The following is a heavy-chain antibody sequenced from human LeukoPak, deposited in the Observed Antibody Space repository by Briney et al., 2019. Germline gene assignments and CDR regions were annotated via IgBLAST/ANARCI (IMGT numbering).Heavy chain of an antibody. J-gene: IGHJ4*02. Sequence: GGTLRLSCAASGFTFSSYVMSWVRQAPGKGLEWASAISGSGGSTYYADSVKGRFTISRDNSKNTLYLQMNSLRAEDTAVYYCARERGEDQYRLDYWGQGTLVTVSS. CDR3: ARERGEDQYRLDY. CDR2: ISGSGGST. D-gene: IGHD3-10*01. V-gene: IGHV3-23*01. CDR1: GFTFSSYV.